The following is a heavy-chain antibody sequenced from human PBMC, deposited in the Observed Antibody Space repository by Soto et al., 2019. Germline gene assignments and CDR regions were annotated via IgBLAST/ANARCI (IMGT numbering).Heavy chain of an antibody. CDR1: GFTFHDYA. CDR3: VKEVETGRLVAFAL. V-gene: IGHV3-23*01. J-gene: IGHJ4*02. D-gene: IGHD2-2*01. CDR2: IAFTGSAT. Sequence: GGSLRLSCATSGFTFHDYAMSWVRQAPGKGLEWVSAIAFTGSATYYADSVKGRFTISRDNSKNIVYLQMNSLRVDDTALYYCVKEVETGRLVAFALWGQGTTVTVSS.